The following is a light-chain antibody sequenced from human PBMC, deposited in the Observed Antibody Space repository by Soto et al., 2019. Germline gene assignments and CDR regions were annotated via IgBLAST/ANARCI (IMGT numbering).Light chain of an antibody. CDR2: EVS. V-gene: IGLV2-14*01. Sequence: QSALTQPASVSGSPGQSITISCTGTGSDVGGYNYVSWYQQHPGKAPKLMIYEVSNRPSGVSNRFSGSKSGNTASLTISGLQAEDEADYYCSSYTSSSTRLWVFGGGTKLTVL. CDR3: SSYTSSSTRLWV. CDR1: GSDVGGYNY. J-gene: IGLJ3*02.